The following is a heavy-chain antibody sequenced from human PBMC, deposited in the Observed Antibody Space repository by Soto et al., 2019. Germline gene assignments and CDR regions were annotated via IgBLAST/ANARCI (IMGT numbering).Heavy chain of an antibody. D-gene: IGHD3-16*01. CDR3: ARLLVGTDFDYIWCCKY. Sequence: GESLKISCKTSGYNFTTDWIGWVRQTPGEGLEWMGIIFPIDSEITYSPSFEGQVTISADNSISTAYLQWSSLKASDTAMYYCARLLVGTDFDYIWCCKYWGQGTLVTVSS. CDR1: GYNFTTDW. J-gene: IGHJ4*02. CDR2: IFPIDSEI. V-gene: IGHV5-51*01.